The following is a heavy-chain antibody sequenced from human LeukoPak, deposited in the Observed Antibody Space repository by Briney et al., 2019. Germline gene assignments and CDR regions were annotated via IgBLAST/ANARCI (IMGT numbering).Heavy chain of an antibody. V-gene: IGHV1-8*01. CDR2: MNPNSGNT. CDR3: ARGRTYCSGGSCPAGY. CDR1: GYTFTSYD. D-gene: IGHD2-15*01. Sequence: ASVKVSCTASGYTFTSYDINWVRQATGQGLEWMGWMNPNSGNTGYAQKFQGRVTMTRNTSISTAYMELSSLRSEDTAVYYCARGRTYCSGGSCPAGYWGQGTLVTVSS. J-gene: IGHJ4*02.